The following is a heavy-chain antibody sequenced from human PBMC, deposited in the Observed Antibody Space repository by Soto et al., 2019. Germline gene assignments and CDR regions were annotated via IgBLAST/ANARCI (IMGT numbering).Heavy chain of an antibody. Sequence: ASVKVSCKASGYTFTSYGISWVRQAPGQGLEWMGWISAYNGNTNYAQKLQGRVTMTTDTSTSTAYMELRSLRSDDTAVYYCARDLGDSGRNNWFDPWGQGTLVTVSS. CDR3: ARDLGDSGRNNWFDP. D-gene: IGHD1-26*01. CDR1: GYTFTSYG. J-gene: IGHJ5*02. V-gene: IGHV1-18*01. CDR2: ISAYNGNT.